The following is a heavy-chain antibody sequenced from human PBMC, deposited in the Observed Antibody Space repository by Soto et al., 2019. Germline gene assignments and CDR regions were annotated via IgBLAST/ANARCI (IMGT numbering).Heavy chain of an antibody. CDR2: IYYSGST. CDR3: ARRAXKYGSGSYSNCGYGMDV. D-gene: IGHD3-10*01. J-gene: IGHJ6*02. CDR1: GGSVSSGSYY. V-gene: IGHV4-61*01. Sequence: KPSETLSLTCTVSGGSVSSGSYYWSWIRQPPGKGLEWIGYIYYSGSTNYNPSLKSRVTISVDTSKNQFSLKLSSVTAADTAVYYCARRAXKYGSGSYSNCGYGMDVWGQGTTVTVSS.